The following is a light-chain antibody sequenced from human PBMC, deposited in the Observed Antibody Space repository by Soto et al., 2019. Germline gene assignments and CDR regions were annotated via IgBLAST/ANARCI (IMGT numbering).Light chain of an antibody. CDR3: QNCHSAVFT. CDR1: QGIDNY. Sequence: DIQMTQSPSSLSASVGDRVTITCRASQGIDNYIAWYQQRPGKVPKVLIYGATTLQPGVPSRFSGSGSGTDFTLTISSLQPEDVATYYCQNCHSAVFTFGPGTKVDIK. V-gene: IGKV1-27*01. CDR2: GAT. J-gene: IGKJ3*01.